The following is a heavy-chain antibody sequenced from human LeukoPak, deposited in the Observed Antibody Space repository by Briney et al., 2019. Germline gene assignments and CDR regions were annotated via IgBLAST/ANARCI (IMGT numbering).Heavy chain of an antibody. CDR1: GFTFSSYA. J-gene: IGHJ4*02. CDR2: ISYDGSNK. CDR3: ARVAGASYSSGWGLGDY. D-gene: IGHD6-19*01. Sequence: PGRSLRLSCAASGFTFSSYAMHWVRQAPGKGLEWVAVISYDGSNKYYADSVKGRFTISRDNSKNTLYLQMNSLRAEDTAVYHCARVAGASYSSGWGLGDYWGQGTLVTVSS. V-gene: IGHV3-30*04.